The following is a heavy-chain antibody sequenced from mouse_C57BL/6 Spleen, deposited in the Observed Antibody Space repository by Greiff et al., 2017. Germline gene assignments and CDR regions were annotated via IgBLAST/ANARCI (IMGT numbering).Heavy chain of an antibody. V-gene: IGHV1-78*01. CDR1: GYTFTDHT. CDR3: ARRRINWVYFDY. J-gene: IGHJ2*01. CDR2: IYPSDGST. D-gene: IGHD4-1*02. Sequence: VQLQQSDAELVKPGASVKISCKVSGYTFTDHTIPWLKQRPEQGLEWIGYIYPSDGSTKYNEKFKGKATLTADKSSSTSYMQLNSLTSEDSAVYFCARRRINWVYFDYWGQGTTLTVSS.